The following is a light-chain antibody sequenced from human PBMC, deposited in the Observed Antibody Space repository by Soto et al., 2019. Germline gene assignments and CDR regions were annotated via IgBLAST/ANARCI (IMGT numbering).Light chain of an antibody. Sequence: VLTQSPGTLSLPPGERATLSCRASQSVSSSYLAWYQQKPGQAPRLLIYGASSRATGIPDRFSGSGSGTDFTLTISRLEPEDFAVYYCQQYGGSPPFTFGPGTKVDIK. CDR3: QQYGGSPPFT. J-gene: IGKJ3*01. CDR1: QSVSSSY. CDR2: GAS. V-gene: IGKV3-20*01.